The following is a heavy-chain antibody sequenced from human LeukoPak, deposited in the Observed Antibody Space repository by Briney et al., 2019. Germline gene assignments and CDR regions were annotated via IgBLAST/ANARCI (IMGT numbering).Heavy chain of an antibody. CDR3: ARDTAAARDDAFDI. CDR2: ISGDSGRT. V-gene: IGHV3-43*02. CDR1: GFTFDDYA. D-gene: IGHD6-13*01. Sequence: GGFLRLSCAASGFTFDDYAMHWVRQVPGKGLEWVSLISGDSGRTYYADSVKGRFTISRDNAKNSLYLQMNSLRAEDTAVYYCARDTAAARDDAFDIWGQGTMVTVSS. J-gene: IGHJ3*02.